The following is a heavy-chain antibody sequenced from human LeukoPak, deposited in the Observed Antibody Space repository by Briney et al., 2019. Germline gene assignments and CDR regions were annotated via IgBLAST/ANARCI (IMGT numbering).Heavy chain of an antibody. CDR2: ISYDGSNK. D-gene: IGHD5-24*01. J-gene: IGHJ4*02. CDR1: GFTFSSYG. V-gene: IGHV3-30*03. Sequence: GGSLRLSCAASGFTFSSYGMHWVRQAPGKGLEWVAVISYDGSNKYYADSVKGRFTISRDNSKNTLYLQMNSPRAEDTAVYYCARDSTDGCPDYWGQGTLVTVSS. CDR3: ARDSTDGCPDY.